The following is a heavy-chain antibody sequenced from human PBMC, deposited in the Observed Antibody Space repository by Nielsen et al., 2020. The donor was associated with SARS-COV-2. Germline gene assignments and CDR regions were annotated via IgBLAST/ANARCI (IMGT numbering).Heavy chain of an antibody. Sequence: VRQAPGKGLEWVAVISYDGSNKYYADSVKGRFTISSDNSKNTLYLQMNSLRAEDTAVYYCARLGCSSTSCYNGGAFDIWGQGTMVTVSS. CDR2: ISYDGSNK. V-gene: IGHV3-30-3*01. J-gene: IGHJ3*02. CDR3: ARLGCSSTSCYNGGAFDI. D-gene: IGHD2-2*02.